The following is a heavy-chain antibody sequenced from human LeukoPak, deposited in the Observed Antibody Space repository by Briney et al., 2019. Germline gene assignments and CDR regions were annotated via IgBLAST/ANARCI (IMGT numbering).Heavy chain of an antibody. J-gene: IGHJ4*02. CDR2: IYYSGSP. CDR1: GGSITNNIHY. D-gene: IGHD1-1*01. Sequence: PSETLSPSCTVSGGSITNNIHYWAWIRQPPGKGLECIGSIYYSGSPYYNPSLKSRVTISVDTSKNQFSLRLSSVTAADTAVYYCATWRTAKTGFDYWGQGTLVTVSS. V-gene: IGHV4-39*01. CDR3: ATWRTAKTGFDY.